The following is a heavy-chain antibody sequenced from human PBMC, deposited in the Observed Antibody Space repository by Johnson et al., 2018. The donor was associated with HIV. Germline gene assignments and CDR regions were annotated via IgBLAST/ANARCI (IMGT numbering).Heavy chain of an antibody. CDR1: GFTFDDYA. J-gene: IGHJ3*02. CDR3: AKGRVTIFGEVIWYGFDI. V-gene: IGHV3-9*01. CDR2: INWNSGTI. D-gene: IGHD3-3*01. Sequence: VQLVESGGGLVPPGRSLRLSCAASGFTFDDYAMHWVRQVPVKGLDWVSGINWNSGTIGYADSVKGRFTISRDNAKNSLYLQTNRLRAEDTALYYCAKGRVTIFGEVIWYGFDIWGQGTMVTVSS.